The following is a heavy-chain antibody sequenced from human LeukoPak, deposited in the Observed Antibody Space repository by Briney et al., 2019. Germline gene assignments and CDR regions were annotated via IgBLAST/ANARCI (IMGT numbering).Heavy chain of an antibody. Sequence: PSETLSPTCAVYGGSFSGYYWSWIRQPPGKGLEWIGEINHSGSTNYNPSLKSRVTISVDTSKNQFSLKLSSVTAADTAVYYCARVGSGSPQFDYWGQGTLVTVSS. CDR2: INHSGST. J-gene: IGHJ4*02. D-gene: IGHD1-26*01. CDR3: ARVGSGSPQFDY. V-gene: IGHV4-34*01. CDR1: GGSFSGYY.